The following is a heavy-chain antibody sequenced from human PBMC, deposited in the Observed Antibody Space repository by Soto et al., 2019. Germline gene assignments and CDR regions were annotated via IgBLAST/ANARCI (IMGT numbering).Heavy chain of an antibody. CDR2: INHSGSA. Sequence: SDTLSLTCAVSGRSFSGYIWTSIRQTQGKGLQWIGQINHSGSAIYNPSLKNRVTISTMSNNKFSLELSSVTAADTAVYYCTRGLFSGSYYSGGWYYFDSWGQGTMVTVS. D-gene: IGHD1-26*01. CDR3: TRGLFSGSYYSGGWYYFDS. V-gene: IGHV4-34*01. CDR1: GRSFSGYI. J-gene: IGHJ4*02.